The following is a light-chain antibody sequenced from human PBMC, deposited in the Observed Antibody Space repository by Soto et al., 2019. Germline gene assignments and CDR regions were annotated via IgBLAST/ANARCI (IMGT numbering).Light chain of an antibody. V-gene: IGKV3-11*01. CDR1: QSVSSY. J-gene: IGKJ4*01. CDR3: HQRNSWPLT. CDR2: DAS. Sequence: EIVLTQSPASLSLSPGERATLSCRASQSVSSYLAWYQQKPGQAPMLLIYDASNRATGIPARFSGSWSGTDFTLTISSLEPEDFAVYYCHQRNSWPLTFGGGTKVEIK.